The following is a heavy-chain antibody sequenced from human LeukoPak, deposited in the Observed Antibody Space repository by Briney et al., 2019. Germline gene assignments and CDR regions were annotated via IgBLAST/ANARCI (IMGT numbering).Heavy chain of an antibody. D-gene: IGHD3-10*02. CDR3: VKALKPLFLFDY. J-gene: IGHJ4*02. CDR2: ISGSGGST. Sequence: PGRSLRLSCAASGFTFSSYAMSWVRQAPGKGLEWVSAISGSGGSTYYADSVKGRFTISRDNSKNTLYLQMSSLRAEDTAVYYCVKALKPLFLFDYWGQGTLVTVSS. V-gene: IGHV3-23*01. CDR1: GFTFSSYA.